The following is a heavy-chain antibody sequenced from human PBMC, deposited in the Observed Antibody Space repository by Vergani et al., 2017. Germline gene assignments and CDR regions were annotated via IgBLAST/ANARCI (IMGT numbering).Heavy chain of an antibody. J-gene: IGHJ4*02. Sequence: QVQLVQSGAQVKKPGASVKVSCKASGYIFSSYGISWVRQAPGQGLEWMGWISGYNGNTNYAQTLQGRVTMTTDTSTPTAYMELRSLRSDDTAVYYCARVVSWAVETARVFPDYWGQGTLVTVSS. V-gene: IGHV1-18*04. CDR3: ARVVSWAVETARVFPDY. D-gene: IGHD5-18*01. CDR1: GYIFSSYG. CDR2: ISGYNGNT.